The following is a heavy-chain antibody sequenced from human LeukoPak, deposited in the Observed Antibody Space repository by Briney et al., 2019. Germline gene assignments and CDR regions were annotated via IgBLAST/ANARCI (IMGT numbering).Heavy chain of an antibody. CDR2: IYPGDSDT. J-gene: IGHJ6*03. CDR3: ARRSDPVVVPAAIDYYYYMDV. D-gene: IGHD2-2*02. V-gene: IGHV5-51*01. CDR1: GYSFTSYW. Sequence: GESLKISCKGPGYSFTSYWIGWVRQMPGKGLEWMGIIYPGDSDTRYSPSFQGQVTISADKSISTAYLQWSSLKASDTAMYYCARRSDPVVVPAAIDYYYYMDVWGKGTTVTVSS.